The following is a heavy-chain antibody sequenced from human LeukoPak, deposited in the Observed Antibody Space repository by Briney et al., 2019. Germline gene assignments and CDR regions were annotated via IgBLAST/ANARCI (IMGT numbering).Heavy chain of an antibody. J-gene: IGHJ3*02. Sequence: SVKVSCKASGGTFSSYAICWVRQAPGQGLEWMGGIIPIFGTASYAQKFQGRVTITADESTSTAYMELSSLRSEDTAVYYCAREGYSSATDAFDIWGQGTMVTVSS. CDR3: AREGYSSATDAFDI. CDR2: IIPIFGTA. V-gene: IGHV1-69*13. CDR1: GGTFSSYA. D-gene: IGHD6-19*01.